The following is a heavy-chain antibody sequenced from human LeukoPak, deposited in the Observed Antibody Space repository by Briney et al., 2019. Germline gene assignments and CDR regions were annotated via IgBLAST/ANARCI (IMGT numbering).Heavy chain of an antibody. J-gene: IGHJ4*02. D-gene: IGHD3-22*01. CDR3: AREHPYYYDSSGTALMAEIKYYFDY. V-gene: IGHV3-7*01. CDR1: GFTFRSYW. Sequence: PGGSLRLSCAASGFTFRSYWMSWVRQAPGKGLEWVANIKQEGREKYYVESVKGRFTRSRDNAKKSVDEQMNSLRAEDTGVYYCAREHPYYYDSSGTALMAEIKYYFDYWGQGTLVTVSS. CDR2: IKQEGREK.